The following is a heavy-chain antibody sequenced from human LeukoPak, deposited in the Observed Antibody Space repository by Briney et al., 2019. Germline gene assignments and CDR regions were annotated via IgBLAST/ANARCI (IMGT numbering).Heavy chain of an antibody. CDR2: ISYDGSNK. V-gene: IGHV3-30-3*01. CDR1: GFTFSSYA. CDR3: ARDGGAMIVVVMFDY. Sequence: GGSLRLSCAASGFTFSSYAMHWVRQAPGKGLEWVAVISYDGSNKYYADSVKGRFTISRDNSKNTLYLQMNSPRAEDTAVYYCARDGGAMIVVVMFDYWGQGTLVTVSS. D-gene: IGHD3-22*01. J-gene: IGHJ4*02.